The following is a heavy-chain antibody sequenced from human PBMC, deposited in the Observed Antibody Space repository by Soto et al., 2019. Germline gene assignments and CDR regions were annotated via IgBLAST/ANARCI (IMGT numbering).Heavy chain of an antibody. CDR3: AKYRRTDAEGYRLDF. V-gene: IGHV4-59*01. CDR1: GGSIRGYY. Sequence: KPSETLSLTCTLSGGSIRGYYWSWIRQPPGKGLEWIGYVYYSGSTKYNPSLESRVTRSVDMSNNQFSLMLTSVTAADTAVYYCAKYRRTDAEGYRLDFGGQGTLVTVST. J-gene: IGHJ4*02. D-gene: IGHD5-12*01. CDR2: VYYSGST.